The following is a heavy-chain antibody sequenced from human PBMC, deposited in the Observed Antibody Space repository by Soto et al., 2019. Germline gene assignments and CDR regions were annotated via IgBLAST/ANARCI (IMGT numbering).Heavy chain of an antibody. CDR1: GFTFSSYW. CDR3: ASGGSGRRYMDV. J-gene: IGHJ6*03. Sequence: GGSLRLSCAASGFTFSSYWMHWVRQAPGKGLVWVSRINSDGSSTSYADSVKGRFTISRDNAKNTLYLQMNSLRAEDTAVYYCASGGSGRRYMDVWGKGTTVTV. CDR2: INSDGSST. D-gene: IGHD3-10*01. V-gene: IGHV3-74*01.